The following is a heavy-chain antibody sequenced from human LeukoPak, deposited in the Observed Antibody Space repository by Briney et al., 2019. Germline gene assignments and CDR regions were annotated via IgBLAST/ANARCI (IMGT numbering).Heavy chain of an antibody. CDR3: ARESATVRWFDP. CDR1: GGTFSSYA. J-gene: IGHJ5*02. V-gene: IGHV1-69*05. CDR2: IIPIFGTA. D-gene: IGHD4-11*01. Sequence: APVKVSCKASGGTFSSYAISWVRQAPGQGLEWMGGIIPIFGTANYAQKFQGRVTITTDESTSTAYMELSSLRSEDTAVYYCARESATVRWFDPWGQGTLVTVSS.